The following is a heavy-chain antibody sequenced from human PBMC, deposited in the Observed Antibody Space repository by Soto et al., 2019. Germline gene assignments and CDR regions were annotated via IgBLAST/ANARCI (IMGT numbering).Heavy chain of an antibody. Sequence: QVQLVESGGDLVQPGGSLRLSCAASGFTFSDYYITWIRQAPGKGLEWVSYISSSSTYTNYADSVKGRFTISRDNAKNSLFLQMNSLRAEDTAVYYCARVRGLLRSHDAFDIWGQGTMVTVSS. CDR2: ISSSSTYT. CDR3: ARVRGLLRSHDAFDI. CDR1: GFTFSDYY. D-gene: IGHD4-17*01. V-gene: IGHV3-11*06. J-gene: IGHJ3*02.